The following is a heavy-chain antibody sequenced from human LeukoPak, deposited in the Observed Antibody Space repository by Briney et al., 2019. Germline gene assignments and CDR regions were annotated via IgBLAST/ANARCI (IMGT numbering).Heavy chain of an antibody. CDR3: AKSAYYDSSGCYREWYFAY. CDR1: GFTFGNYD. CDR2: ISGSGTST. D-gene: IGHD3-22*01. J-gene: IGHJ4*02. Sequence: HPGGSLRLSCAASGFTFGNYDMSWVRQAPGKGLEWVSAISGSGTSTYYTDSVKGRFTISRDNSKNTLYLQMNSLRAEDTAVYFCAKSAYYDSSGCYREWYFAYWGQGTLVTVSS. V-gene: IGHV3-23*01.